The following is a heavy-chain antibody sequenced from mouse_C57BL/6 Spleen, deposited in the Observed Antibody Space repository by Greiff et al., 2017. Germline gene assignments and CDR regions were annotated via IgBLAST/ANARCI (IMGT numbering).Heavy chain of an antibody. V-gene: IGHV1-26*01. J-gene: IGHJ4*01. CDR3: ASYYYGSSYYAMDY. Sequence: EVQLQQSGPELVKPGASVKISCKASGYTFTDYYMNWVKQSHGKSLEWIGDINPNNGGTSYNQKFKGKATLTVDKSSSTAYMELRSLTSEDSAVYYSASYYYGSSYYAMDYWGQGTSVTVSS. D-gene: IGHD1-1*01. CDR1: GYTFTDYY. CDR2: INPNNGGT.